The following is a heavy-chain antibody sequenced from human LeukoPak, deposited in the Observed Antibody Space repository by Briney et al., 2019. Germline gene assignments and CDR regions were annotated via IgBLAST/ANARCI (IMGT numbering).Heavy chain of an antibody. J-gene: IGHJ4*02. D-gene: IGHD1-26*01. Sequence: GGSLRLSCGPSGFIFSNYAMNWVRQAPGKGLEWVSGISGSGSNTYYADSVKGRFTISRDNSKNTLYLQMNSLRVEDTAVYYCAKMGGGSYTDYWGQGTLVTVSS. V-gene: IGHV3-23*01. CDR2: ISGSGSNT. CDR1: GFIFSNYA. CDR3: AKMGGGSYTDY.